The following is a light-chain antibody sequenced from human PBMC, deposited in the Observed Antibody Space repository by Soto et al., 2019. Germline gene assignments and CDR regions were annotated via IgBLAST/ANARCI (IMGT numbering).Light chain of an antibody. Sequence: MTQSPATLSVSPGERATLSCRASQSISSNLAWYQQKPGQAPRLLIYGASTRATGIPARFSGSGSGTEFTLTISSLQSEDFAIYYCQQYINWSPNTFGQGTKLE. V-gene: IGKV3-15*01. J-gene: IGKJ2*01. CDR3: QQYINWSPNT. CDR1: QSISSN. CDR2: GAS.